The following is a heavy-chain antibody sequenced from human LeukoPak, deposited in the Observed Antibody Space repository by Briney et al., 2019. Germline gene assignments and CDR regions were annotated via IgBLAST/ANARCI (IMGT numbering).Heavy chain of an antibody. D-gene: IGHD1-26*01. Sequence: PGGSLRLSCAASGFTFSSYGMHWVRRAPGKGLEWVAVISYDGSNKYYADSVKGRFTISRDNSKNTLYLQMNSLRAEDTAMYYCAKESRYSGSYLSYYYYYYGMDVWGQGTTVTVSS. CDR3: AKESRYSGSYLSYYYYYYGMDV. J-gene: IGHJ6*02. V-gene: IGHV3-30*18. CDR1: GFTFSSYG. CDR2: ISYDGSNK.